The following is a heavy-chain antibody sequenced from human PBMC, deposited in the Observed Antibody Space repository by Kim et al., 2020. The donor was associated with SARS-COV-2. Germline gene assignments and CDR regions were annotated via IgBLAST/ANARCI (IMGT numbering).Heavy chain of an antibody. J-gene: IGHJ4*02. Sequence: NTRNSQKCQARVSITRDTSATTAYLELSGLRSEDTAVYYCAREAVAGSFDHWGQGTLVTVSS. CDR2: NT. V-gene: IGHV1-3*01. CDR3: AREAVAGSFDH. D-gene: IGHD6-19*01.